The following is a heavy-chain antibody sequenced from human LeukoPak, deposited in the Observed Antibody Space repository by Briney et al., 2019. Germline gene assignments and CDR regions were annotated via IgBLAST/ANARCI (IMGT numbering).Heavy chain of an antibody. V-gene: IGHV3-74*01. J-gene: IGHJ3*02. CDR3: AAESSAWSAFDI. CDR2: TDRDGKTT. Sequence: GGSLRLSCAASGLTFSSHWMFWVRQAPGKGLVWVSQTDRDGKTTGYADSVKGRFTISRDNAKNTLYLQMNSLRAEDTAVYYCAAESSAWSAFDIWGQGTMVTVSA. CDR1: GLTFSSHW. D-gene: IGHD6-19*01.